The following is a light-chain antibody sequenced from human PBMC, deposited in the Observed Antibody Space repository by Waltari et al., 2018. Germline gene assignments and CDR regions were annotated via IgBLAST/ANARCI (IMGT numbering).Light chain of an antibody. CDR3: HQIASLPRT. J-gene: IGKJ1*01. V-gene: IGKV6D-21*02. CDR1: QSIGSR. Sequence: EIVLTQSPEFQSVTPEEKVTITCRASQSIGSRLHWYQQKPNQSPKLLIKYASQSNSGVPSRFSGSGSGTDFTLTINSLEAEDAAVYYCHQIASLPRTFGPGTKVEIK. CDR2: YAS.